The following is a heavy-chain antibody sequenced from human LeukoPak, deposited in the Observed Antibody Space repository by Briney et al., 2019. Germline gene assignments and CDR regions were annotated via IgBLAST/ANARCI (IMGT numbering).Heavy chain of an antibody. Sequence: PGGSLRLSCAASGFTFSSYSMNWVRQAPGKGLEWVSSISSSSSYIYYADSVKGRFTISRDNAKNSLHLQMNSLRAEDTAVYYCARDSYGDYPNWFDPWGQGTLVTVSS. CDR2: ISSSSSYI. CDR3: ARDSYGDYPNWFDP. CDR1: GFTFSSYS. J-gene: IGHJ5*02. V-gene: IGHV3-21*01. D-gene: IGHD4-17*01.